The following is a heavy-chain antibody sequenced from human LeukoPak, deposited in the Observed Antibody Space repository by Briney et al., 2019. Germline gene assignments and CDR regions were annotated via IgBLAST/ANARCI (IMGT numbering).Heavy chain of an antibody. Sequence: PGGSLRLSCATSGFTFSGSTIQWVRQASGKGLEWLGQIKTRSNNYATVYPASLQGRFTISRDDSRDTAFLQMNSLKTDDTAVYYCTRLGGGSPNIEVVPGTSKLKWFDPWGQGTLDTVSS. J-gene: IGHJ5*02. V-gene: IGHV3-73*01. D-gene: IGHD2-2*01. CDR1: GFTFSGST. CDR3: TRLGGGSPNIEVVPGTSKLKWFDP. CDR2: IKTRSNNYAT.